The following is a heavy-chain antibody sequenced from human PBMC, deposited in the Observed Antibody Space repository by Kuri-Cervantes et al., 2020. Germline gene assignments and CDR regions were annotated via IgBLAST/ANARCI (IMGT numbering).Heavy chain of an antibody. D-gene: IGHD2-2*01. CDR1: GYTFTSYG. Sequence: ASVKVSCKASGYTFTSYGISWVRQDPGQGLEWMGWISAYNGSTNYAQKLQGRVTMTTDTSTSTAYMELRSLRSDDTAVYYCARVTHREVVPAEDYWGQGTLVTVSS. V-gene: IGHV1-18*01. CDR3: ARVTHREVVPAEDY. J-gene: IGHJ4*02. CDR2: ISAYNGST.